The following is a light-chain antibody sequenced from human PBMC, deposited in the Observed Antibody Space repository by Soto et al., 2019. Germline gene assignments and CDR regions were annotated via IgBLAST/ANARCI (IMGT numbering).Light chain of an antibody. Sequence: QSALAQPASVSRSPGQSITVSCTGTSSDVGGYNYVSWYQQHPGKAPKLMIYEVTNRPSGVSNRFSGSKSGNTASLTISGLQAEDEADYYCGSYSSSTTPFVFGSGTKVTVL. V-gene: IGLV2-14*01. CDR1: SSDVGGYNY. CDR2: EVT. J-gene: IGLJ1*01. CDR3: GSYSSSTTPFV.